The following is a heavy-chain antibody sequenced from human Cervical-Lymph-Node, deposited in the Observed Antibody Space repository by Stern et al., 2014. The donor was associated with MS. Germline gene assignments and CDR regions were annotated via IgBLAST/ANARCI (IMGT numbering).Heavy chain of an antibody. J-gene: IGHJ4*02. CDR1: GFTFSDYA. D-gene: IGHD4-17*01. Sequence: EVQLVESGGGLEQPGGSLRLSCAASGFTFSDYAMHWVRQAPGKGLQWVATISGGGRRTYDADAVKGRFTISRDNSKNTLYLQMFSLRAEDTAVYYCAKEESDYTSPYYFNTWGQGTLVTVSS. CDR2: ISGGGRRT. V-gene: IGHV3-23*04. CDR3: AKEESDYTSPYYFNT.